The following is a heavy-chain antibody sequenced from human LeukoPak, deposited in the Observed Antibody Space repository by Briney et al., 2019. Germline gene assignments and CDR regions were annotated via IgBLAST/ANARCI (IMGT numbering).Heavy chain of an antibody. J-gene: IGHJ4*02. CDR3: AHVSYSGSYYGFDY. CDR1: GFSLSTSGVG. Sequence: SGPTLVNPTQTLTLTCTFSGFSLSTSGVGVGWIRQPPGQALEWLALLYWSDDKRYSPSLKSRLTITKDTSKNQVVLTMTNMDPVDTATYYCAHVSYSGSYYGFDYWGQGALVTVSS. CDR2: LYWSDDK. D-gene: IGHD1-26*01. V-gene: IGHV2-5*01.